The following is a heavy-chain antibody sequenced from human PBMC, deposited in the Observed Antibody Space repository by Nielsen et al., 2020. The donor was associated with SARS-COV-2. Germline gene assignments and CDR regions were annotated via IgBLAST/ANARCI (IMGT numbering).Heavy chain of an antibody. J-gene: IGHJ6*02. D-gene: IGHD3-10*01. V-gene: IGHV3-74*01. CDR1: GFTFDDYG. Sequence: GGSLRLSCAASGFTFDDYGMSWVRQAPGKGLVWVSRINSDGSSTSYADSVKGRFTISRDNAKNTLYLQMNSLRAEDTAVYYCARDADYYGSGWMDVWGQGTTVTVSS. CDR2: INSDGSST. CDR3: ARDADYYGSGWMDV.